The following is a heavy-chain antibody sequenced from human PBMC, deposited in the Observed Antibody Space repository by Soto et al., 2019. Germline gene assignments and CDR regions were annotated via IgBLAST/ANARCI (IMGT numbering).Heavy chain of an antibody. D-gene: IGHD6-13*01. CDR2: ISYDGSNK. J-gene: IGHJ4*02. Sequence: QVQLVESGGGVVQPGRSLRLSCAASGFTFSSYAMHWVRQAPGKGLEWVAVISYDGSNKYYADSVKGRFTISRDNSKNTLYLQMNSLRAEDTAVYYCAREGIAAAPDYWGQGTLVTVSS. CDR3: AREGIAAAPDY. V-gene: IGHV3-30-3*01. CDR1: GFTFSSYA.